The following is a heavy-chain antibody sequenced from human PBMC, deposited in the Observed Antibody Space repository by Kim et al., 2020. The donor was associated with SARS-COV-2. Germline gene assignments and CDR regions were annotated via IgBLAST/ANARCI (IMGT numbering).Heavy chain of an antibody. D-gene: IGHD6-13*01. CDR3: AKENFKGIAATEFDP. CDR1: GFTFSSYG. CDR2: ISYDGSNK. Sequence: GGSLRLSCAASGFTFSSYGMHWVRQAPGKGLEWVAVISYDGSNKYYADSVKGRFTISRDNSKNTLYLQMNSLRAEDTAVCYCAKENFKGIAATEFDPCG. V-gene: IGHV3-30*18. J-gene: IGHJ5*02.